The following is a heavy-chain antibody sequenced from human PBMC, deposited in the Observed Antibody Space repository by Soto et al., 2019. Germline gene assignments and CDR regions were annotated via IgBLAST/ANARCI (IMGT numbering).Heavy chain of an antibody. J-gene: IGHJ4*02. Sequence: SETLSLTCTVSGGSIRSYYWSWIRQPPGKGLEWIGYIYYSGSTNYNPALKSRILISIDTSKNQFSPRLTSVTAADTAVYYCARDAPGAAPYWGQGTLVTVSS. D-gene: IGHD6-13*01. CDR3: ARDAPGAAPY. V-gene: IGHV4-59*12. CDR2: IYYSGST. CDR1: GGSIRSYY.